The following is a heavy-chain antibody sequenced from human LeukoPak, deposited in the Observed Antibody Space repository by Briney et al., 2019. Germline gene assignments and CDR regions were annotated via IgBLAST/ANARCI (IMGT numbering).Heavy chain of an antibody. Sequence: SETLSLTCAVSGGPISSTNWWSWVRQPPGKGLEWIGEIYHSGSTNYNPSLRSRITISVDKTKDQFSLRLSSVTAADTAVYYCARKIGSSGAFDIWGQGTMVTVSS. D-gene: IGHD1-26*01. CDR1: GGPISSTNW. V-gene: IGHV4-4*02. CDR3: ARKIGSSGAFDI. CDR2: IYHSGST. J-gene: IGHJ3*02.